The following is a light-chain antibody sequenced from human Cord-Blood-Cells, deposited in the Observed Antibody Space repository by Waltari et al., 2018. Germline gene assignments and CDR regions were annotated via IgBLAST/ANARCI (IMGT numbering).Light chain of an antibody. CDR3: CSYAGSSTLV. Sequence: QSALPQPASVSGSPGQSITLPCTGTSSDVGSYNFVSWYQQHPGKAPKLMIYEGSKRPSGFSNRFSGSKSGNTASLTISGLQAEDEADYYCCSYAGSSTLVFGGGTKLTVL. V-gene: IGLV2-23*01. CDR2: EGS. J-gene: IGLJ2*01. CDR1: SSDVGSYNF.